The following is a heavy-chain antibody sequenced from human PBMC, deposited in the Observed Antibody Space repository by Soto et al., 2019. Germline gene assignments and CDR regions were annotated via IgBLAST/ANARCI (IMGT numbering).Heavy chain of an antibody. V-gene: IGHV4-61*01. CDR3: TRANWYSEY. D-gene: IGHD7-27*01. Sequence: SETLSLTCTVSGGSISSTPYYWSWIRQSPGRGLEWIGYIYYGGNTNYNSSLKSRVTMSVDTSKNQISLKLSSVTAADTAVYYCTRANWYSEYWGQGTLVTVSS. CDR1: GGSISSTPYY. J-gene: IGHJ4*02. CDR2: IYYGGNT.